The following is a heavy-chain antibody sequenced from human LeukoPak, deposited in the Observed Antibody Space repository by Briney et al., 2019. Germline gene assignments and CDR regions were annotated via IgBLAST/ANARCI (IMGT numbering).Heavy chain of an antibody. J-gene: IGHJ4*02. CDR2: IYYSGST. Sequence: SETLSLTRTVSGGSISSYYWSWIRQPPGKGLEWIGYIYYSGSTNYNPSLKSRVTISVDTSKNQFSLKLSSVTAADTAVYYCAGTRNYYGSGSYYVLFDYWGQGTLVTISS. CDR1: GGSISSYY. D-gene: IGHD3-10*01. V-gene: IGHV4-59*01. CDR3: AGTRNYYGSGSYYVLFDY.